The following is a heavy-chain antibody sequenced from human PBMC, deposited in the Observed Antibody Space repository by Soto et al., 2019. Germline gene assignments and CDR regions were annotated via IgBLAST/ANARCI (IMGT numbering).Heavy chain of an antibody. J-gene: IGHJ4*02. CDR1: GFTFTIYE. CDR3: ASARYYDFLTGYLLGPYFDY. V-gene: IGHV3-48*03. CDR2: IDTSGDTI. Sequence: GGSLRLSCVASGFTFTIYEMNWVRQAPGKGLEWISYIDTSGDTIRYADSVKGRFTISRDNAKNSLYLQMNSLRAEDTAVYYCASARYYDFLTGYLLGPYFDYRGQGTLVTVSS. D-gene: IGHD3-9*01.